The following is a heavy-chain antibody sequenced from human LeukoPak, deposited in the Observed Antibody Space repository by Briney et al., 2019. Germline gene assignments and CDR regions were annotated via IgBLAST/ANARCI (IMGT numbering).Heavy chain of an antibody. V-gene: IGHV3-30*18. J-gene: IGHJ6*03. CDR2: ISYDGSNK. Sequence: PGGSLRLSCAASGFTFSSYSMNWVRQAPGKGLEWVAVISYDGSNKYYADSVKGRFTISRDNSKNTLYLQMNSLRAEDTAVYYCAKPHTYYYYYYYMDVWGKGTTVTVSS. CDR1: GFTFSSYS. CDR3: AKPHTYYYYYYYMDV. D-gene: IGHD2-2*02.